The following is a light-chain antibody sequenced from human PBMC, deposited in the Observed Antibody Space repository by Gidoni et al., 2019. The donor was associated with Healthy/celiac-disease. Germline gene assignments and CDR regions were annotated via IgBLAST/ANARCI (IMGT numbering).Light chain of an antibody. V-gene: IGLV3-19*01. Sequence: SSELTQDTAVSVALGQTVRITCQGDSLRSYYASWYQQKPGHAPVLVIYGKNNRPSGIPDRCSGSSSGNTASLTITGAQAEDEADYYCNSRDSSGTVVFGGGTKLTVL. CDR2: GKN. J-gene: IGLJ2*01. CDR1: SLRSYY. CDR3: NSRDSSGTVV.